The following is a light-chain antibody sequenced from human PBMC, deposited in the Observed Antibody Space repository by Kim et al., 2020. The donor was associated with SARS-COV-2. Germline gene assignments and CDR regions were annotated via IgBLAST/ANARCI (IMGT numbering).Light chain of an antibody. CDR3: QQRANWPPLT. Sequence: PGERATPSCRASQSVSNYLAWYQQKPGQAPRLLVYDASTRATGIPARFSGNGSGTDFTLTISSLEPEDFAVYYCQQRANWPPLTFGGGTKVDIK. V-gene: IGKV3-11*01. CDR2: DAS. J-gene: IGKJ4*01. CDR1: QSVSNY.